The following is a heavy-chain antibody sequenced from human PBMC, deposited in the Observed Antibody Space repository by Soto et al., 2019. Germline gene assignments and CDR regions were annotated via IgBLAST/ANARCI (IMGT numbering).Heavy chain of an antibody. Sequence: GGSLRLSCAASGFTFSSYAMSWVRQAPGKGLEWVSAISGSGGSTYYADSVKGRFTISRDNSKNTLYLQMNSLRAEDTAVYYCAKDKRGYSGYDSHDYWGQGTLVTVSS. CDR3: AKDKRGYSGYDSHDY. V-gene: IGHV3-23*01. D-gene: IGHD5-12*01. CDR1: GFTFSSYA. CDR2: ISGSGGST. J-gene: IGHJ4*02.